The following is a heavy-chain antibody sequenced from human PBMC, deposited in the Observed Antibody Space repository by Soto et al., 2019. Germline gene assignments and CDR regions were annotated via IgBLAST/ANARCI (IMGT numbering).Heavy chain of an antibody. V-gene: IGHV1-46*01. CDR1: GYTFTSYY. J-gene: IGHJ5*02. D-gene: IGHD6-6*01. CDR3: ARDSSSSWDGSFDP. CDR2: INPSGGST. Sequence: ASVKVSCKASGYTFTSYYMHWVRQAPGQGLEWMGIINPSGGSTSYAQKFQGRVTITADKSTSTAYMELSSLRSEDTAVYYCARDSSSSWDGSFDPWGPGTLVTLSS.